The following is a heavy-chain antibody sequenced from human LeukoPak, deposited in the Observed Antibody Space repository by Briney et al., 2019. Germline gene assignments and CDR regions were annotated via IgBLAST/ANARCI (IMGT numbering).Heavy chain of an antibody. CDR3: ARGRSGSYAYYYYYMDV. D-gene: IGHD1-26*01. V-gene: IGHV4-39*07. CDR2: IYYSGST. J-gene: IGHJ6*03. Sequence: SETLSLTCTVSGGSISSGFYYWAWIRQPPGKGLEWSGCIYYSGSTYYNPSLKSRVTISVDTSKNQFSLKLSSVAAADTAVYYCARGRSGSYAYYYYYMDVWGKGTTVTVSS. CDR1: GGSISSGFYY.